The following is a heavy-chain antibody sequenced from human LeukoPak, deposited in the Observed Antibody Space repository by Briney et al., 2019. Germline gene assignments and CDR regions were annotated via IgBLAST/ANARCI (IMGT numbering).Heavy chain of an antibody. D-gene: IGHD2-8*01. V-gene: IGHV3-23*01. Sequence: GGSLRLSCAASGFTFSSYGMSWVRQAPGKGLEWVSAISGSTGRTYYADSVKGRFTISRDNAKNSLYLQMNSLRAEDTAVYYCARDSGRGMVNWFDPWGQGTLVTVSS. CDR2: ISGSTGRT. CDR3: ARDSGRGMVNWFDP. J-gene: IGHJ5*02. CDR1: GFTFSSYG.